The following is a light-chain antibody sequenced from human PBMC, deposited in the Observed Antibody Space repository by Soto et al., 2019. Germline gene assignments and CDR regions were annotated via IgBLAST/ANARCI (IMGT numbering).Light chain of an antibody. CDR1: QDISSY. V-gene: IGKV1-9*01. Sequence: QVTPSPSSLSASVGDRSTITCRASQDISSYLAWYQQKPGKAPTLLIYAASTLQSGVPSRFSGSGFGTDFTLTISSLQAEDFASYYCQQLRSYPSTFGGGTKVDIK. CDR3: QQLRSYPST. J-gene: IGKJ4*01. CDR2: AAS.